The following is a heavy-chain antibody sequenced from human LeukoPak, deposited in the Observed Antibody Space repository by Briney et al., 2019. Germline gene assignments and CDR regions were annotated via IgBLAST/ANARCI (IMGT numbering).Heavy chain of an antibody. J-gene: IGHJ5*02. V-gene: IGHV4-39*07. D-gene: IGHD2-15*01. CDR2: IYYSGST. CDR1: GGSISSSSYY. CDR3: ARAPLDCTGGTCYSSGWFDP. Sequence: SETLSLTCTASGGSISSSSYYWGWIRQPPGKGLERIGNIYYSGSTSYNPSLKSRVTISIDTSKNQFSLNLNSVTAADTAVYYCARAPLDCTGGTCYSSGWFDPWGQGTLVTVSS.